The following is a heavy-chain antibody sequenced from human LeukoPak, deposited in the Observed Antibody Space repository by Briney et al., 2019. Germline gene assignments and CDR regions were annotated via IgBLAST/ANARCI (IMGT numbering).Heavy chain of an antibody. D-gene: IGHD2-15*01. V-gene: IGHV3-7*01. J-gene: IGHJ4*02. CDR2: IKQDGSEE. CDR1: GFTFSSYW. Sequence: GESLRLSCAAAGFTFSSYWMSWVRQAPGKGLEWVANIKQDGSEEYYVDSVKGRFTISRDNAKNSLYLQMNSLRAEDTAVYYCARFCSGGSRYPSWGQGTLVTVSS. CDR3: ARFCSGGSRYPS.